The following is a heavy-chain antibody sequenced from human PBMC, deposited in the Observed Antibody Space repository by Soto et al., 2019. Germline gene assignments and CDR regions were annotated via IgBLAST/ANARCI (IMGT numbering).Heavy chain of an antibody. Sequence: QVQLVQSGAEVKKPGSSVKVSCKASGGTFSSYAISWVRQAPGQGLEWMGGIMPIFGTADYAQKFQGRVTITADESTSTAYMELSSLRSEDTAVYYCARQGDPGGYYYYGMDVWGQGTTVTVSS. D-gene: IGHD2-21*02. CDR1: GGTFSSYA. CDR2: IMPIFGTA. V-gene: IGHV1-69*12. CDR3: ARQGDPGGYYYYGMDV. J-gene: IGHJ6*02.